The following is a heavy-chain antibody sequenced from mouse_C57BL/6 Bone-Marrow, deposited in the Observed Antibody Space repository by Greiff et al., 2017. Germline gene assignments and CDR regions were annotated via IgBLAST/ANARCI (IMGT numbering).Heavy chain of an antibody. J-gene: IGHJ4*01. CDR1: GFSLTSYG. CDR3: ARHDPLSTVVAPDAMDN. V-gene: IGHV2-6-1*01. Sequence: VQLKESGPGLVAPSQSLSITCTVSGFSLTSYGVHWVRQPPGKGLEWLVVIWSDGSTTYNSALKSRLSISKDNSKSQVFLKMNSLQTDDTAMYYCARHDPLSTVVAPDAMDNGGQGTSVTVSS. D-gene: IGHD1-1*01. CDR2: IWSDGST.